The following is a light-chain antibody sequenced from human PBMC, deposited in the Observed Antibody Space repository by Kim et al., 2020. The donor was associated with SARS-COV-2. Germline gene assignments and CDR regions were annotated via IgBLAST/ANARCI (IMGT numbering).Light chain of an antibody. V-gene: IGLV2-14*03. Sequence: QSALTQPASVSGSPGQSITISCTGTSSDVGGYNYVSWYQQHPGKAPKLMIYDVSNRPSEVSNRFSGSKSGNTASLTISGLQAEDEADYYCSSYTSSSLGVFGGGTQLTVL. J-gene: IGLJ3*02. CDR1: SSDVGGYNY. CDR2: DVS. CDR3: SSYTSSSLGV.